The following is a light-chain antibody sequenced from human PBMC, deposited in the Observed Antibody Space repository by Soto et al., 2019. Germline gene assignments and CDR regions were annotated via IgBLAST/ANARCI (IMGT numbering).Light chain of an antibody. J-gene: IGKJ3*01. V-gene: IGKV3-11*01. CDR1: QSISRS. Sequence: EIVLTQSPAILSVSPGERATLSCRASQSISRSLAWYQQKPGQATSLLIYDASNRATGIPARFSGSGSGTDFPLTISSLEPEDFAVYYCQQRTNWRFGPGTKVDIK. CDR2: DAS. CDR3: QQRTNWR.